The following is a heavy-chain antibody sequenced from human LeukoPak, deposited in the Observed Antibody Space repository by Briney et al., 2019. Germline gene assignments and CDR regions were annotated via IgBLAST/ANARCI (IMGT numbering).Heavy chain of an antibody. D-gene: IGHD2-2*01. CDR3: AREVGYCSSTSCRGYYFDY. CDR1: GYTFTSYG. J-gene: IGHJ4*02. Sequence: ASVKVSCKASGYTFTSYGISWVRQAPGQGLEWMGWISAYNGNTNYAQKLQGRVTMTTDTSTSTAYMELRGLRSDDTAVYYCAREVGYCSSTSCRGYYFDYWGQGTLVTVSS. V-gene: IGHV1-18*01. CDR2: ISAYNGNT.